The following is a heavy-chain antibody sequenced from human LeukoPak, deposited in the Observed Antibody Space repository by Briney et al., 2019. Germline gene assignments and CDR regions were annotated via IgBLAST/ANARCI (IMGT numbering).Heavy chain of an antibody. CDR1: GFIFSGYW. J-gene: IGHJ4*02. CDR3: VRTFHFERGGTYRHFDC. D-gene: IGHD2-15*01. Sequence: PGGSLRLSCAASGFIFSGYWGHRGCQTPGKGLVWVSRINSDVSSTSDAEIVKGRFTISRDNANNARYLHMNSVRADDTAVTDCVRTFHFERGGTYRHFDCWGQGILVTV. V-gene: IGHV3-74*01. CDR2: INSDVSST.